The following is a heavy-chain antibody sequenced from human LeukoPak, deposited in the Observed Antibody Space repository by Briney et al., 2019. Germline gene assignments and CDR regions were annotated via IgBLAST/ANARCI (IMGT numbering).Heavy chain of an antibody. CDR3: ARDYYGSGSYYGNWFDP. Sequence: ASVTVSCKASGGTFSSYAISWVRQAPGQGLEWMGGIIPIFGTADYAQKFQGRVTITADESTSTAYMELSSLRSEDTAVYYCARDYYGSGSYYGNWFDPWGQGTLVTVSS. D-gene: IGHD3-10*01. CDR1: GGTFSSYA. J-gene: IGHJ5*02. CDR2: IIPIFGTA. V-gene: IGHV1-69*13.